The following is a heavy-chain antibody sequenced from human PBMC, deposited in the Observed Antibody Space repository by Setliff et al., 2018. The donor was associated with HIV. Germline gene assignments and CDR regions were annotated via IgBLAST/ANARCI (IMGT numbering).Heavy chain of an antibody. CDR2: IRYDGSNK. CDR1: GFTFSSYG. J-gene: IGHJ4*02. D-gene: IGHD3-22*01. Sequence: SCAASGFTFSSYGMHWVRQAPGKGLEWVAFIRYDGSNKYYADSVKGRITISRDNSKNTLYLQMNSLRAEDTAAYYCAKDNNYYDSSSYMYYFDYWGQGTLVTVSS. V-gene: IGHV3-30*02. CDR3: AKDNNYYDSSSYMYYFDY.